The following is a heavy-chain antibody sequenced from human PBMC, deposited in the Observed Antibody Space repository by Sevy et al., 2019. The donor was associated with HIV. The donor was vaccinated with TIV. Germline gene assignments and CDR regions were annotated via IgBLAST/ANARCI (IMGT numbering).Heavy chain of an antibody. CDR3: AGGRYDSSGSFDAFDI. D-gene: IGHD3-22*01. V-gene: IGHV3-23*01. J-gene: IGHJ3*02. CDR2: FYGSGGTT. Sequence: GGSLGLSCAASGFTFRGYAMNWVRQAPGKGLEGVSTFYGSGGTTYYADSVKARFTISRDNSENTLYLQMNSLRAEDTAVYFCAGGRYDSSGSFDAFDIWGQGTMVTVSS. CDR1: GFTFRGYA.